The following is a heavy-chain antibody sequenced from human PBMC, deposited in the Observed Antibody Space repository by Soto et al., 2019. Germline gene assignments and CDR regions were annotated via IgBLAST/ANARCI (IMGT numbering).Heavy chain of an antibody. CDR3: ARGGDYHSSFDY. J-gene: IGHJ4*02. CDR1: GGTFSSYA. V-gene: IGHV1-69*12. Sequence: QVQLVQSGAEVKKPGSSVKVSCKASGGTFSSYAISWVRQAPGQGLEWMGGIIPIFGTANYAQKFQGRVTITAAESTSTAYMELSSLGAEDAVVYYCARGGDYHSSFDYWGQGTLVTVSS. D-gene: IGHD4-17*01. CDR2: IIPIFGTA.